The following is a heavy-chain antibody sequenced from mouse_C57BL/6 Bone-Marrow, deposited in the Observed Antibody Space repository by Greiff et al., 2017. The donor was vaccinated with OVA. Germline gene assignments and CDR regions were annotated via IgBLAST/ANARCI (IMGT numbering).Heavy chain of an antibody. D-gene: IGHD1-1*01. J-gene: IGHJ2*01. CDR1: GFNIKDDY. Sequence: EVQLQQSGAELVRPGASVKLSCTASGFNIKDDYMHWVKQRPEQGLEWIGWIDPENGDTAYASKFQGKATITADTSSNTAYLQLSSLTSEDTAVYYCTTTTVVVRDYWGQGTALTVSS. CDR3: TTTTVVVRDY. CDR2: IDPENGDT. V-gene: IGHV14-4*01.